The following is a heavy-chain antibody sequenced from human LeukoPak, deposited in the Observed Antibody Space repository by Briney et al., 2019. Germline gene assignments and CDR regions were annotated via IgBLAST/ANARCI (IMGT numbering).Heavy chain of an antibody. CDR2: IYSGGST. V-gene: IGHV3-53*01. CDR1: GFTVSSNY. CDR3: ARDSYYETTKYYYAYFDY. D-gene: IGHD3-22*01. J-gene: IGHJ4*02. Sequence: GGSLRLSCAASGFTVSSNYMSWVRQAPGKGLEWVSVIYSGGSTYYADSVKGRFTISRDNAKNSIHLQMDSLRAEDTAVYYCARDSYYETTKYYYAYFDYWGQGTPVTVSS.